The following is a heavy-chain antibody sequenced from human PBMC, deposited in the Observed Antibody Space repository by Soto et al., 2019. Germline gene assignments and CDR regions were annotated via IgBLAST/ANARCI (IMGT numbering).Heavy chain of an antibody. D-gene: IGHD3-10*01. J-gene: IGHJ4*02. CDR2: INAANGDT. CDR1: GYSFTFYT. V-gene: IGHV1-3*05. Sequence: QVQLVQSGAEEKKPGASVKVSCKASGYSFTFYTIHWVRQAPGQRLEWMGWINAANGDTKYSQNFQGRVTISRDTSASTAYMELSSLRSEDRAVYYCTRGGRGFDFWGQGTLVTVSS. CDR3: TRGGRGFDF.